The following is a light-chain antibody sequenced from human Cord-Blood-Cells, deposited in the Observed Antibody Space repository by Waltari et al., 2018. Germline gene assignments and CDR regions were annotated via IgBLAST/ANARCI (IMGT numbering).Light chain of an antibody. Sequence: EIVLTQSPGTLSLSPGERATLSCRASQSVSSSYLAWYQQKTGQAPRLLIYGASSRATGIPDRFSGSGSGTDFTLTISRLEPEDFAVSYCQQYVSSPTFGQGTKVEIK. CDR3: QQYVSSPT. V-gene: IGKV3-20*01. CDR2: GAS. CDR1: QSVSSSY. J-gene: IGKJ1*01.